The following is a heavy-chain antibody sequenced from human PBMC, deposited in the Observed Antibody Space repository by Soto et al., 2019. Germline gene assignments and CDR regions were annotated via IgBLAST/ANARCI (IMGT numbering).Heavy chain of an antibody. CDR1: GGTFSSYA. J-gene: IGHJ6*02. CDR2: IIPIFGTA. Sequence: QVQLVQSGAEVKKPGSSVKVSCKASGGTFSSYAISWVRQAPGQGLEWMGGIIPIFGTANYAQKFQGRVTITADEATSTAYMALSSLRSEDTGVYYCAKYYYDSSGYYSDYYYGMDVWGQGTTVTVSS. D-gene: IGHD3-22*01. CDR3: AKYYYDSSGYYSDYYYGMDV. V-gene: IGHV1-69*01.